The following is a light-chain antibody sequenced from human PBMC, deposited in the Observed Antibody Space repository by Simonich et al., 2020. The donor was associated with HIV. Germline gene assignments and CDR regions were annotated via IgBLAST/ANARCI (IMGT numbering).Light chain of an antibody. CDR2: YVG. CDR1: YTDVGAYNY. Sequence: QSALTQPASVSGSPGPSITLSCPGTYTDVGAYNYVSWYPQFPGKAPKLILYYVGKRPSGVSSRFSGSKSGNAASLTIAGLQAEDEADEYCSSYTSSTTWVFGEGTKLTVL. CDR3: SSYTSSTTWV. J-gene: IGLJ3*02. V-gene: IGLV2-14*01.